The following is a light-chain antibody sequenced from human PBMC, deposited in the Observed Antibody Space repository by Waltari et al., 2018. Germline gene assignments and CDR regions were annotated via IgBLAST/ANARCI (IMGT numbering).Light chain of an antibody. CDR1: QSLSRSS. J-gene: IGKJ4*01. CDR2: GAS. Sequence: EIVLTQAPGTLSLSPGDRATLSCRASQSLSRSSFAWYQERPAQAPRLLIYGASTSASGISDRFSGSGSGTDFTLTISRLEPEDFAVYYCQQYGRSPRTFGGGTKLEI. CDR3: QQYGRSPRT. V-gene: IGKV3-20*01.